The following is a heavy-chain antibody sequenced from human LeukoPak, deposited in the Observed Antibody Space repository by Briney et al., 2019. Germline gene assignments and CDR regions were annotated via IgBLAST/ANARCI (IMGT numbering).Heavy chain of an antibody. CDR3: AREAWAGTLSGWFDP. CDR1: GGSIGSGGYY. Sequence: SETLSLTCTVSGGSIGSGGYYWSWVRQSPEKGLEWIGYIFSSGSTSYNPSLRSRVTVSFDTSKNQFFLNLNSVTAADSAVYYCAREAWAGTLSGWFDPWGQGTLVTVSS. CDR2: IFSSGST. J-gene: IGHJ5*02. D-gene: IGHD1-7*01. V-gene: IGHV4-31*03.